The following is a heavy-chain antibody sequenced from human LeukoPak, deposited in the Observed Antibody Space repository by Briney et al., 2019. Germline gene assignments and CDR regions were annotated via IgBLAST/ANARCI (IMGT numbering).Heavy chain of an antibody. Sequence: LSGGSLRLSCAASGFTFSNYGFHWVRQAPGKGLEWVAVIWDDGITRFHEDSVKDRFTISRDDSKNTLYLQMNSLRAEDTAVYYCARDPSIAVAGTQDEPDYWGQGTLVTVSS. V-gene: IGHV3-33*01. J-gene: IGHJ4*02. CDR1: GFTFSNYG. CDR2: IWDDGITR. D-gene: IGHD6-19*01. CDR3: ARDPSIAVAGTQDEPDY.